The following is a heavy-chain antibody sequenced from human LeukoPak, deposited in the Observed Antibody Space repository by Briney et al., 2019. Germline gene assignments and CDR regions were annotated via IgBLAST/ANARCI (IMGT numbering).Heavy chain of an antibody. J-gene: IGHJ4*02. Sequence: PGGSLRLSCAASGFTFSSYWMSWVRQAPGKGLEWVANIKQDGSEKYYVDSVKGRFTISRDNAKNSLYLQMNSLRAEDTAVYYCARVRLLWFGSLEYFDYWGQGTLVTVSS. D-gene: IGHD3-10*01. CDR2: IKQDGSEK. V-gene: IGHV3-7*01. CDR1: GFTFSSYW. CDR3: ARVRLLWFGSLEYFDY.